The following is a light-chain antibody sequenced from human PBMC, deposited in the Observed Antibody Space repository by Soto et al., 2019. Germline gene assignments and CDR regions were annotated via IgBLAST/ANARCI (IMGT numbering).Light chain of an antibody. CDR1: QGIKND. CDR3: LQHNGYPLA. V-gene: IGKV1-17*01. J-gene: IGKJ1*01. CDR2: TAS. Sequence: DIQMTQSPSSLSASVGDRVTITCRASQGIKNDLGWYQQKPGKAPKRLIYTASSLQSGVPSRFTDNGSGTVFTLTIISLQPEDFATYYCLQHNGYPLAFGQGTKVEIK.